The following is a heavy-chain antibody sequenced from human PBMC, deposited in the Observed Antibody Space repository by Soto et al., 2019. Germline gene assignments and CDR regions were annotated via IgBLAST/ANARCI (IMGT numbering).Heavy chain of an antibody. CDR2: IIPIVTTT. V-gene: IGHV1-69*11. CDR1: GGTFSNHA. J-gene: IGHJ3*02. D-gene: IGHD6-13*01. Sequence: QVHLVQSGAEVKKPGSSVKVSCKASGGTFSNHAINWVRQAPGQGLEWMGRIIPIVTTTNYAQKFQGRVTSTADESTITAYMELSSLKHDDTAVYYCAREVAADGTFREDVFDILGQGTLVTVSS. CDR3: AREVAADGTFREDVFDI.